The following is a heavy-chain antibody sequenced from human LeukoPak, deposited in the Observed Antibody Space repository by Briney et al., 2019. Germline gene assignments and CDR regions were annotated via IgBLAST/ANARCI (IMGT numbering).Heavy chain of an antibody. J-gene: IGHJ4*02. D-gene: IGHD5-24*01. CDR2: IYHSGSM. CDR1: GFTFSSYW. V-gene: IGHV4-39*01. Sequence: GSLRLSCSASGFTFSSYWMHWVRQAPGKGLEWIGSIYHSGSMYASLKSRVTISVDTSKNQFSLKMSSVTAADTAVYYCARHATSSTSGPPYDYWGQGTLVTVSS. CDR3: ARHATSSTSGPPYDY.